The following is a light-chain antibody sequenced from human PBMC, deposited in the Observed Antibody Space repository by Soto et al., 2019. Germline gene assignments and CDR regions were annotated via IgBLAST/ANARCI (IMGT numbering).Light chain of an antibody. V-gene: IGKV3-11*01. Sequence: EIVMTQSPATLSVSPGVRSTLSCMAIQSISDTLAWYQQKPGQAPRLLIYCASKRATGFPARLSGSGSGTDFTLTISSLEPEDFAVYYCQQRSNWPQGVTFGQGTRLEIK. J-gene: IGKJ5*01. CDR1: QSISDT. CDR2: CAS. CDR3: QQRSNWPQGVT.